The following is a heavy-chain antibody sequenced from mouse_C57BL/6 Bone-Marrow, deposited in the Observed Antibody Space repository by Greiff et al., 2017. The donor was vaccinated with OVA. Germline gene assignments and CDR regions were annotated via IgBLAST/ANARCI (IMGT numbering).Heavy chain of an antibody. CDR3: ARRDYYGSGAY. J-gene: IGHJ2*01. Sequence: QVQLQQPGAELVKPGASVKLSCKASGYTFTSYWMHWVKQRPGQGLEWIGMIHPNSGSTNYNEKFKSKATLTVDKSSSTAYMQLSSLTSEDSAVYYCARRDYYGSGAYWGQGTTLTVSS. CDR1: GYTFTSYW. D-gene: IGHD1-1*01. V-gene: IGHV1-64*01. CDR2: IHPNSGST.